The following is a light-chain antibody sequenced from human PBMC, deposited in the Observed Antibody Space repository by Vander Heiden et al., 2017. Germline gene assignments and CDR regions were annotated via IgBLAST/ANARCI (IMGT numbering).Light chain of an antibody. J-gene: IGLJ1*01. Sequence: QSVLTQPPSVSAAPGQEVTISCSGSSSNIENNYVCWYLQLPGTAPNLLIYDNNKRPSGIPDRFSASKSGTSATLGITGLQTGDEADYYCVTWDTSLSTLVFGPGTKFTVL. V-gene: IGLV1-51*01. CDR3: VTWDTSLSTLV. CDR2: DNN. CDR1: SSNIENNY.